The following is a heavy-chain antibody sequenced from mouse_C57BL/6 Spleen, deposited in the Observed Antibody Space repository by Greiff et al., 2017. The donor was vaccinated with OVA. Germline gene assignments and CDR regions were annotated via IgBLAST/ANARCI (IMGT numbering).Heavy chain of an antibody. Sequence: EVQRVESGEGLVKPGGSLKLSCAASGFTFSSYAMSWVCQTPEKRLEWVAYISSGGDYIYYADTVKGRFTISRDNARNTLYLQMSSLKSEDTAMYYCARDGGWLLPYSYWGQGTLVTVSA. D-gene: IGHD2-3*01. CDR1: GFTFSSYA. CDR2: ISSGGDYI. CDR3: ARDGGWLLPYSY. J-gene: IGHJ3*01. V-gene: IGHV5S21*01.